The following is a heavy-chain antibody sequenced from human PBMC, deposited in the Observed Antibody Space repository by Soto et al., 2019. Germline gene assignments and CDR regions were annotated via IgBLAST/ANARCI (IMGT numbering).Heavy chain of an antibody. CDR2: ISATGGST. V-gene: IGHV3-23*01. CDR1: GFTFASYV. Sequence: GGSLRLSCAGSGFTFASYVMTWVRQAPGKGLEWVSSISATGGSTYYAGSVKGRFTISRDNSKNTLYLQMNSLRAEDTAIYYCANAEHPRRSIGFDYWGQGTLVTVSS. CDR3: ANAEHPRRSIGFDY. J-gene: IGHJ4*02. D-gene: IGHD3-16*02.